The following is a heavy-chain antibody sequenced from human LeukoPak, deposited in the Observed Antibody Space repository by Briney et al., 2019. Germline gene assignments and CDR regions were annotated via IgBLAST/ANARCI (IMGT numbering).Heavy chain of an antibody. CDR2: IVSSGSGTI. CDR3: ARGRGTSGYELDAFDI. D-gene: IGHD2-2*01. CDR1: GFSFSDHY. J-gene: IGHJ3*02. Sequence: SGGSLRLSCAASGFSFSDHYMDCVRQAPGKGLEWVSYIVSSGSGTIYYADSVKGRFTISRDNAKNSLYLQMNSLRAEDTAVYYCARGRGTSGYELDAFDIWGQGTMVTVSS. V-gene: IGHV3-11*04.